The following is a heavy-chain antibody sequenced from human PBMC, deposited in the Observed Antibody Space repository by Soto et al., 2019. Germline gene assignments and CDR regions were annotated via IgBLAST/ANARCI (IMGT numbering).Heavy chain of an antibody. CDR2: IYYSGST. V-gene: IGHV4-39*01. CDR1: GGSISSSSYF. D-gene: IGHD4-17*01. Sequence: SESLSLTCTVSGGSISSSSYFWGWLCQPPGKGLEWIGSIYYSGSTYYNPSLKSRVTVSVDTSKNQFSLKLSSVTAADTAVYYCARHPTVTEYYFDYWGQGTLVTVSS. CDR3: ARHPTVTEYYFDY. J-gene: IGHJ4*02.